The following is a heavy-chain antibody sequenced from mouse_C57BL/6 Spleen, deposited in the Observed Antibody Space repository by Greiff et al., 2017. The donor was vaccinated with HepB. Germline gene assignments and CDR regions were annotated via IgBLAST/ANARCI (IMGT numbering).Heavy chain of an antibody. D-gene: IGHD2-4*01. Sequence: VQLQESGAELVRPGASVKLSCKASGYTFTDYYINWVKQRPGQGLEWIARIYPGSGNTYYNEKFKGKATLTAEKSSSTAYMQLSSLTSEDSAVYFCARRGDYDYDGGFAYWGQGTLVTVSA. V-gene: IGHV1-76*01. CDR1: GYTFTDYY. CDR2: IYPGSGNT. CDR3: ARRGDYDYDGGFAY. J-gene: IGHJ3*01.